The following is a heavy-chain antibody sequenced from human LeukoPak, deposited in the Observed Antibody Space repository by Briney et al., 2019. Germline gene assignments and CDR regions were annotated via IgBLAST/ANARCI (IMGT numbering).Heavy chain of an antibody. Sequence: GGSLRLFCAASGFTFSSYAMSWVRQAPGKGLEWVSAISGSGGSTYYADSVKGRFTISRDNPKNTLYLQMNSLRAEDTAVYYCAKEAGRSRFRAGFDYWGQGTLVTVSS. CDR3: AKEAGRSRFRAGFDY. D-gene: IGHD6-13*01. CDR1: GFTFSSYA. CDR2: ISGSGGST. V-gene: IGHV3-23*01. J-gene: IGHJ4*02.